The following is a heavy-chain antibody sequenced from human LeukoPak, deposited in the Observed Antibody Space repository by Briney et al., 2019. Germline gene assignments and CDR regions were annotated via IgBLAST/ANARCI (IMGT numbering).Heavy chain of an antibody. CDR2: ISSSSSYI. CDR1: GFTFSSYS. D-gene: IGHD6-19*01. CDR3: ARDRLTSSGWYGDYMDV. Sequence: PGGSLRLSCAASGFTFSSYSMNWVRQAPGKGLEWVSSISSSSSYIYYADSVKGRFSISRDNAKNSLYLQMNSLRAEDTAVYYCARDRLTSSGWYGDYMDVWGKGTTVTVSS. J-gene: IGHJ6*03. V-gene: IGHV3-21*01.